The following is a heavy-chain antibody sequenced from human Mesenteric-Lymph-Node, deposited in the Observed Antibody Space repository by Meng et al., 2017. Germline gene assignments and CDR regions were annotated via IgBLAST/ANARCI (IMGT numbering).Heavy chain of an antibody. CDR2: ISGSGGGT. CDR1: GFTFSNYG. Sequence: GESLKISCAASGFTFSNYGMGWVRQAPGKGLEWVSAISGSGGGTHYADSVKGRFTVSRDNSKNTVYLQMNSLRAEDTAVYYCAREGENYYDSSGYYYALDYWGQGTLVTVSS. J-gene: IGHJ4*02. V-gene: IGHV3-23*01. D-gene: IGHD3-22*01. CDR3: AREGENYYDSSGYYYALDY.